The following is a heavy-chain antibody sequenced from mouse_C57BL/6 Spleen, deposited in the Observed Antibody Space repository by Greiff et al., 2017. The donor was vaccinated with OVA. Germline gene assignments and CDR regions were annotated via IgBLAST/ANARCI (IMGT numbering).Heavy chain of an antibody. J-gene: IGHJ1*03. D-gene: IGHD2-3*01. CDR2: INPGSGGT. V-gene: IGHV1-54*01. CDR3: ARSGDDGYYRGYFDV. CDR1: GYAFTNYL. Sequence: VHLVESGAELVRPGTSVKVSCKASGYAFTNYLIEWVKQRPGQGLEWIGVINPGSGGTNYNEKFKGKATLTADESSSTAYMQLSSLTSEDSAVYFCARSGDDGYYRGYFDVWGTGTTVTVSS.